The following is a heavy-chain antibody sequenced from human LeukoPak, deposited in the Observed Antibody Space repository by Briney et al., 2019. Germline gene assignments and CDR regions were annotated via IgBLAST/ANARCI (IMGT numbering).Heavy chain of an antibody. J-gene: IGHJ4*02. CDR1: GFTFSSYS. CDR2: ISSSSSYI. CDR3: ARGHTNQDY. V-gene: IGHV3-21*06. Sequence: GGSLRLSCAASGFTFSSYSMNWVRQAPGTGLEWVSSISSSSSYIYYADSVKGRFTISRDDAKNSLYLQMNSLRAEDTAVYYCARGHTNQDYWGQGTLVTVSS. D-gene: IGHD1-14*01.